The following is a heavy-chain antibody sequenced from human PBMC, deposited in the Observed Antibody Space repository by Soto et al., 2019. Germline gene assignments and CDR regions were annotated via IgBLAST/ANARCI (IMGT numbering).Heavy chain of an antibody. CDR2: IIPIFGTA. D-gene: IGHD3-3*01. CDR1: GGTFSSYA. Sequence: QVQLVQSGAEVKKPGSSVKVSCKASGGTFSSYAISWVRQAPGQGLEWMGGIIPIFGTANYAQKFQGRVTSTADEYTSTAYMELSSLRSEDTAVYYCARSGAYYDFWSGHPNFDYWGQGTLVTVSS. CDR3: ARSGAYYDFWSGHPNFDY. J-gene: IGHJ4*02. V-gene: IGHV1-69*01.